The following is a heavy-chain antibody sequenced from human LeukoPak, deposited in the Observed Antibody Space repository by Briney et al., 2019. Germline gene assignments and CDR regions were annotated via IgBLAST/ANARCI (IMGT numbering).Heavy chain of an antibody. CDR1: GFTVSPNY. CDR2: IYSGSRT. Sequence: GGSLRLSCAASGFTVSPNYMSWVRQAPGKGLEWVSVIYSGSRTYYADSVKGRFTVSRDNSKNSLYLQMNSLRAEDTAMYYCARDGKEDYWGQGTLVTVPS. J-gene: IGHJ4*02. V-gene: IGHV3-53*01. CDR3: ARDGKEDY. D-gene: IGHD1-26*01.